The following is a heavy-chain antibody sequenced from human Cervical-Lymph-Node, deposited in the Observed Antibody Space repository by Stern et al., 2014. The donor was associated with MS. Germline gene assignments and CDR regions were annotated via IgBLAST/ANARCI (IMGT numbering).Heavy chain of an antibody. CDR3: ARGRELLSLDY. Sequence: QVQLVQSGAEVKKPGASVKVSCKASGYTFTSYDINWVRQATGQGLEWMGWMHPYCGTAVYAPKYHGSVTMTRDTSTSTAYMELTSLRSEDTAVFYGARGRELLSLDYWGQGTLVTVSS. CDR2: MHPYCGTA. D-gene: IGHD1-26*01. CDR1: GYTFTSYD. J-gene: IGHJ4*02. V-gene: IGHV1-8*01.